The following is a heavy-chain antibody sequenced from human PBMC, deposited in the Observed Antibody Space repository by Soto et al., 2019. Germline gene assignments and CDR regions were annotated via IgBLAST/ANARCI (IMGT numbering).Heavy chain of an antibody. Sequence: QVQLVESGGGLVKPGGSLRLSCAASGFTFSDYYMTWIRQAPGKGLEWVSYISSSGNVIYYADSVKGRFTISRDNAKKSLYLHMNSLIAEDTAVYYCVHNYASSEDYWGQGTLVTVSS. J-gene: IGHJ4*02. CDR2: ISSSGNVI. CDR3: VHNYASSEDY. CDR1: GFTFSDYY. D-gene: IGHD2-2*01. V-gene: IGHV3-11*01.